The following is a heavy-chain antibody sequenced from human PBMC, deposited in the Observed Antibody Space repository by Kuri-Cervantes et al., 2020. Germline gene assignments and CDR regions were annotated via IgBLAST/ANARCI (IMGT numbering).Heavy chain of an antibody. CDR3: AKAGGVTMIVVIDAFDI. V-gene: IGHV3-23*01. CDR2: ISGSGGST. J-gene: IGHJ3*02. Sequence: GESLKISCAASGFTFSAYYMTWVRQAPGKGLEWVSAISGSGGSTYYADSVKGRFTISRDNSKNTLYLQMNSLRAEDTAVYYCAKAGGVTMIVVIDAFDIWGQGTMVTVSS. CDR1: GFTFSAYY. D-gene: IGHD3-22*01.